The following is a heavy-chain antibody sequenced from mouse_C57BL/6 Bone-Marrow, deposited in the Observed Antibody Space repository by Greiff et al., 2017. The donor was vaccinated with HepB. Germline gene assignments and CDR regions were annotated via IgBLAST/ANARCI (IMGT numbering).Heavy chain of an antibody. V-gene: IGHV1-81*01. CDR3: AREAVATDFDY. J-gene: IGHJ2*01. CDR2: IYPRSGNT. D-gene: IGHD1-1*01. CDR1: GYTFTSYG. Sequence: VKLQESGAELARPGASVKLSCKASGYTFTSYGISWVKQRTGQGLEWIGEIYPRSGNTYYNEKFKGKATLTADKSSSTAYMELRSLTSEDSAVYFCAREAVATDFDYWGQGTTLTVSS.